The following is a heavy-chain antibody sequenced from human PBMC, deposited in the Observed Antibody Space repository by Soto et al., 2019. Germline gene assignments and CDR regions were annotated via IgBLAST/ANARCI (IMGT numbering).Heavy chain of an antibody. CDR3: ARRNYYDSSGHFDY. CDR1: GGSISSGDYY. CDR2: IYYSGST. V-gene: IGHV4-30-4*01. Sequence: SETLSLTCTVSGGSISSGDYYWSWIRQPPGKGLEWIGYIYYSGSTYYNPSLKSRVTISVDTSKNQFSLKLSSVTAADTAVYYCARRNYYDSSGHFDYWGQATLVTVSS. J-gene: IGHJ4*02. D-gene: IGHD3-22*01.